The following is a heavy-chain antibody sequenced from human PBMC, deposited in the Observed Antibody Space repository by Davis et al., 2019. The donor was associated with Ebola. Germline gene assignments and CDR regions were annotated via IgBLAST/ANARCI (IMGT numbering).Heavy chain of an antibody. CDR1: GGSFSGYY. CDR2: IYYSGST. CDR3: AAGEYYYYMDV. J-gene: IGHJ6*03. Sequence: PSETLSLTCAVYGGSFSGYYWSWIRQPPGKGLEWIGYIYYSGSTNYNPSLKSRVTISVDTSKNQFSLKLSSVTAADTAVYYCAAGEYYYYMDVWGKGTTVTVSS. D-gene: IGHD6-13*01. V-gene: IGHV4-59*01.